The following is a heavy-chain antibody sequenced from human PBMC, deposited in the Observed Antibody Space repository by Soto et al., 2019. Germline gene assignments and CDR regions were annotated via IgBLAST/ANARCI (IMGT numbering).Heavy chain of an antibody. CDR3: ARGYDFWSGYPSFDY. D-gene: IGHD3-3*01. Sequence: QVQLVQSGAEVKKPGASVKVSCKASGYTFTNCGISWVRQAPGQGLEWMGWISAYNGDTNYAQKLQGRVTMPTDTSTSTAYMELRSLRSDDTAVYYCARGYDFWSGYPSFDYWGQGTLVTVSS. CDR2: ISAYNGDT. V-gene: IGHV1-18*01. J-gene: IGHJ4*02. CDR1: GYTFTNCG.